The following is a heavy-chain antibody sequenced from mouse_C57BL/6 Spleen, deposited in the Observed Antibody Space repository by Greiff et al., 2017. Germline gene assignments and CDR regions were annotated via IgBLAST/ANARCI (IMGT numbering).Heavy chain of an antibody. J-gene: IGHJ2*01. CDR1: GFTFSDYG. Sequence: EVKLMESGGGLVKPGGSLKLSCAASGFTFSDYGMHWVRQAPEKGLEWVAYISSGSSTIYYADTVKGRFTISRDDAKNTLFLQMTSLRAEDTAMYYCASSYYYGSSYAGYGGQGTTLTVSS. CDR2: ISSGSSTI. D-gene: IGHD1-1*01. V-gene: IGHV5-17*01. CDR3: ASSYYYGSSYAGY.